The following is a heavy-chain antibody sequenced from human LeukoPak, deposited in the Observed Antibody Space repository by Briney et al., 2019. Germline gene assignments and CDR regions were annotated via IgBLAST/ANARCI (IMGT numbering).Heavy chain of an antibody. V-gene: IGHV3-23*01. J-gene: IGHJ6*03. Sequence: AGGSLRLSCSVSGFPFSSYSMNWVRQAPARGLEWVEGISGSGGSTYYADSVKGRFTIARDNSKKTLYVEMNSLRAEDTAVYYCARTQRSSGRFRRDYYMDVWGKGTTVTISS. CDR3: ARTQRSSGRFRRDYYMDV. D-gene: IGHD2-15*01. CDR1: GFPFSSYS. CDR2: ISGSGGST.